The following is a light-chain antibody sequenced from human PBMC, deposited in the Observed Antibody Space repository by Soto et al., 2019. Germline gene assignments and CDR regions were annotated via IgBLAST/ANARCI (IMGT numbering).Light chain of an antibody. Sequence: QSALTQPASVSGSPGQSITISCTGTSSDVGTYNLVSWYQQHPGEAPKLLIYEGSKRPSGVSNRFSGSKSGYTASLTISGLQAEDEADYYCNSYTSSTSRPYVFGTGTKVTVL. CDR2: EGS. CDR3: NSYTSSTSRPYV. V-gene: IGLV2-14*02. CDR1: SSDVGTYNL. J-gene: IGLJ1*01.